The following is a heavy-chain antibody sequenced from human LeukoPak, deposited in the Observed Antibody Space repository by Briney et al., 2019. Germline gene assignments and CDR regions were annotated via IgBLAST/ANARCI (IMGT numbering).Heavy chain of an antibody. D-gene: IGHD2-21*01. CDR3: ARDRCGGDCYLWGYYFGY. J-gene: IGHJ4*02. CDR2: ISSSSSYI. CDR1: GFTFSSYS. V-gene: IGHV3-21*01. Sequence: GGSLRLSCAASGFTFSSYSMNWVRQAPGKGLEWVSSISSSSSYIYYADSVKGRFTISRDNAKNSLYLQMNSLRAEDTAVYYCARDRCGGDCYLWGYYFGYWGQGTLVTVSS.